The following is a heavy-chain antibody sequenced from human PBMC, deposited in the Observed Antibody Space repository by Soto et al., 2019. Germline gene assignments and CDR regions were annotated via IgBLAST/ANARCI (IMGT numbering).Heavy chain of an antibody. CDR2: ICYDGSNK. J-gene: IGHJ4*02. V-gene: IGHV3-33*03. Sequence: PGGSLRLSCAASGCTFSSYGMHWVRQAPGKGLEWVAVICYDGSNKCYADSVKGRFTISRDNAKNTLYLQMNSLRAEDTAVYYCVRTSLVVAAATREDYWGQGTLVTVSS. CDR1: GCTFSSYG. CDR3: VRTSLVVAAATREDY. D-gene: IGHD2-15*01.